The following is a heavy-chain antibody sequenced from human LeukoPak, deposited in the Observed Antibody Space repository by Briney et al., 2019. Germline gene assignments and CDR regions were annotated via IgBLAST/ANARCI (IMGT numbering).Heavy chain of an antibody. D-gene: IGHD3-22*01. J-gene: IGHJ6*02. CDR1: GFTFSNYD. Sequence: GGSLRLSCAASGFTFSNYDMHWVRQAPGKGLEWVAVISYDGSNKYYADSVKGRFTISRDNSKNTLYLQMNSLRAEDTAVYYCAKDLLPRGNYGMDVWGQGTTVTVSS. CDR2: ISYDGSNK. CDR3: AKDLLPRGNYGMDV. V-gene: IGHV3-30*18.